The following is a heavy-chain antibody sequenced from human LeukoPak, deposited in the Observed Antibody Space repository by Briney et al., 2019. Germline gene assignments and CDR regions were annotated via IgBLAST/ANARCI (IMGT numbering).Heavy chain of an antibody. J-gene: IGHJ4*02. CDR2: INVYSDDT. Sequence: ASVKVSCKVSGYTFTTFGITWVRQAPGQGLEWMEWINVYSDDTYYAQNLQGRVTMTTDTSTSTAYMELSSLRSEDTAVYYCARRRGVGAHFDYWGQGTLVTVSS. V-gene: IGHV1-18*04. CDR1: GYTFTTFG. CDR3: ARRRGVGAHFDY. D-gene: IGHD1-26*01.